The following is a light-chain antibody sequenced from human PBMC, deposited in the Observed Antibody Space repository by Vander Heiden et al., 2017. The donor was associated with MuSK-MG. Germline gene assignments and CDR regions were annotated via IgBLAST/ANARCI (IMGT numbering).Light chain of an antibody. Sequence: SSGTLPLSPGERATLSCRASQSVRSSYLAWYQQKPGLFPRLLICRASIRCTGIPDRFTANRNVTDISLGISMLTPDDFAVYCCQQDGTSPRTFGQGTKVEIK. CDR1: QSVRSSY. CDR3: QQDGTSPRT. J-gene: IGKJ1*01. V-gene: IGKV3-20*01. CDR2: RAS.